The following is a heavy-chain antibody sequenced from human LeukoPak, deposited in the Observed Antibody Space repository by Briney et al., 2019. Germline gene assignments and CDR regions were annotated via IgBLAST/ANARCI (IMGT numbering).Heavy chain of an antibody. CDR1: GFTFSNAW. V-gene: IGHV3-15*01. CDR3: TTVGSAWNFDY. J-gene: IGHJ4*02. D-gene: IGHD6-25*01. Sequence: GGSLRLSCAASGFTFSNAWMTWVRQAPGKGLEWVARVKSKRDGGTIDYAAPVKGRFTISRDDSKDTLYLQTNSLEIEDAAVYYCTTVGSAWNFDYWGQGTLVTVSS. CDR2: VKSKRDGGTI.